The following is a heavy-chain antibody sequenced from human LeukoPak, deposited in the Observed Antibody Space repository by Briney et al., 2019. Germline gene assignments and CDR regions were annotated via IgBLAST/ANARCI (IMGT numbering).Heavy chain of an antibody. V-gene: IGHV4-39*07. D-gene: IGHD6-6*01. J-gene: IGHJ2*01. Sequence: SETLSLTCTVSGGSININTYYWGWIRQPPGKGLEWIGSIYYSGSTYYNPSLKSRVTISVDTSKNQFSLKLSSVTAADTAVYYCARASHGWYFDLWGRGTLVAVSS. CDR2: IYYSGST. CDR3: ARASHGWYFDL. CDR1: GGSININTYY.